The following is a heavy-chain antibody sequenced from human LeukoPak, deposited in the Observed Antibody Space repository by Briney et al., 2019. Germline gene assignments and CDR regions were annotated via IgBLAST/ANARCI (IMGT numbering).Heavy chain of an antibody. CDR2: INPNSGGT. CDR3: ARDLYSGSYGIDY. V-gene: IGHV1-2*02. D-gene: IGHD1-26*01. CDR1: GYTFTGYY. Sequence: ASVKVSCKASGYTFTGYYMHWVRQAPGQGLEWMEWINPNSGGTNYAQKFQGRVTMTRDTSISTAYMELSRLRSDDTAVYYCARDLYSGSYGIDYWGQGTLVTVSS. J-gene: IGHJ4*02.